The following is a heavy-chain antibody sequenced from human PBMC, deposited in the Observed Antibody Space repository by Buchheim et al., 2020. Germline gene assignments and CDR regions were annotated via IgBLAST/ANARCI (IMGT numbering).Heavy chain of an antibody. D-gene: IGHD3-22*01. CDR2: IYYSGST. Sequence: QVQLQESGPGLVKPSQTLSLTCTVSGGSISSGDYYWSWIRQPPGKGLEWIGYIYYSGSTYYNPSLKSRVTISVDTSKNQFSLKLSSVTAAETAVYYCARGSGLNYYDTSGYYSWFDPWGQGTL. J-gene: IGHJ5*01. CDR1: GGSISSGDYY. CDR3: ARGSGLNYYDTSGYYSWFDP. V-gene: IGHV4-30-4*01.